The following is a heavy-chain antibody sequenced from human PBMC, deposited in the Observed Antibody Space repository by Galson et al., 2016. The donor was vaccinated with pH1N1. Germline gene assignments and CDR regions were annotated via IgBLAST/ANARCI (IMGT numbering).Heavy chain of an antibody. D-gene: IGHD5-12*01. CDR2: ILYDGTNE. CDR3: ARDSEYSGHEGFH. CDR1: GFTFTSYA. J-gene: IGHJ4*02. Sequence: SLRLSCAASGFTFTSYAMHWVRQAPGKGLEWVAVILYDGTNEYYADSVKGRFTISRDKTQSTVYLRMNSPRTEDTAVYYCARDSEYSGHEGFHWAQGTLVIVSS. V-gene: IGHV3-30*04.